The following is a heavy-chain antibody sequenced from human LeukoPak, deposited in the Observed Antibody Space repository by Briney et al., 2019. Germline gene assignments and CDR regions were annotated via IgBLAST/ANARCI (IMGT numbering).Heavy chain of an antibody. D-gene: IGHD4-17*01. CDR2: INHSGST. Sequence: SETLSLTCAVYGGSFSGYYWSWIRQPPGKGLEWIGEINHSGSTNYNPSLKSRVTISVDTSKNQFSLKLSSVTAADTAVYYCAGGLAVTSTRGYFDYWGQGTLVTVSS. V-gene: IGHV4-34*01. CDR1: GGSFSGYY. CDR3: AGGLAVTSTRGYFDY. J-gene: IGHJ4*02.